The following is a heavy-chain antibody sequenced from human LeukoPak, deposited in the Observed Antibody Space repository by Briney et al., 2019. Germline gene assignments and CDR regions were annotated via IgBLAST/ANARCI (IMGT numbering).Heavy chain of an antibody. CDR2: IYSGGDK. V-gene: IGHV3-53*01. J-gene: IGHJ4*02. Sequence: GGSLRLSCAASGFTVSSNYMTWVRQAPGKGLEWVSVIYSGGDKYYADSVKGRFTISRDNSKNTLYLQMNSLRAEDTAVYYCARTDYGSGTYSDYWGQGTLVTVSS. CDR1: GFTVSSNY. CDR3: ARTDYGSGTYSDY. D-gene: IGHD3-10*01.